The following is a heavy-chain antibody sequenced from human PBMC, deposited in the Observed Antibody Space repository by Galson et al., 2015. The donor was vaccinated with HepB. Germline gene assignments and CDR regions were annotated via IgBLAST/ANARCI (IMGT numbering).Heavy chain of an antibody. CDR1: GFTFSSYA. J-gene: IGHJ4*02. Sequence: SLRLSCAASGFTFSSYAMSWVRQAPGKGLEWVSGINNSGGSTYYAGSVKGRFTISRDNSKNTLYLQMNSLRAEDTAVYYCAKDRDYSSLYFDYWGQGTLVTVSS. V-gene: IGHV3-23*01. D-gene: IGHD6-13*01. CDR3: AKDRDYSSLYFDY. CDR2: INNSGGST.